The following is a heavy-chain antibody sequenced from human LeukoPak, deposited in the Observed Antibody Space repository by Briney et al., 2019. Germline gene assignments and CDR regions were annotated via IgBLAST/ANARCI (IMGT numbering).Heavy chain of an antibody. J-gene: IGHJ6*03. D-gene: IGHD3-10*01. Sequence: SETLSLTCTVSGGSISTSNYYWGWIRQPPGKGLEWIGNIFYSGSTYYGPSLKSRVTMSVDTSKNQFSLKVSSVTAADTAVYYCARVFDSGSQAYFYYMDVWGKGTTVTISS. V-gene: IGHV4-39*07. CDR3: ARVFDSGSQAYFYYMDV. CDR1: GGSISTSNYY. CDR2: IFYSGST.